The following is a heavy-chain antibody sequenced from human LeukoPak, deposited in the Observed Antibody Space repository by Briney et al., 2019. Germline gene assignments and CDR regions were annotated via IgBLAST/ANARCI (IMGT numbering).Heavy chain of an antibody. CDR2: IYPGDSDT. J-gene: IGHJ5*02. CDR3: ARRKGFGELRIGDWFDP. CDR1: GYSFTSYW. Sequence: GESLKISCKGSGYSFTSYWIGWVRQMPGKGLEWMGTIYPGDSDTRYSPSFQGRVTISADKSISTAYLQWSSLKASDTAMYYCARRKGFGELRIGDWFDPWGQGTLVTVSS. D-gene: IGHD3-10*01. V-gene: IGHV5-51*01.